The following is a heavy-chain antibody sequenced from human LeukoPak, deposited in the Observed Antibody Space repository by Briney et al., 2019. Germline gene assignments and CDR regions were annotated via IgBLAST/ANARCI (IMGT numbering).Heavy chain of an antibody. J-gene: IGHJ3*02. Sequence: GGSLRLSCAASGFTFSSYGMHWVRQAPGKGLEWVAFIRYDGINKYYADSVKGRFTISRDNSKNTLYLQMNSLRAEDTAVYYCANSPRLYSFQVSDAFDIWGQGTMVTVSS. CDR3: ANSPRLYSFQVSDAFDI. V-gene: IGHV3-30*02. CDR1: GFTFSSYG. D-gene: IGHD5-18*01. CDR2: IRYDGINK.